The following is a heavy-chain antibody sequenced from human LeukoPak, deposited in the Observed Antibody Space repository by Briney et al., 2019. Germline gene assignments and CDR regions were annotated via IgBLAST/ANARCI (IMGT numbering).Heavy chain of an antibody. J-gene: IGHJ6*04. D-gene: IGHD2-15*01. Sequence: SVKLSCKASAGTLTSYAISWVRQAPGHGLESLGGIIPLFGTANYAQKFQGRVTITADESTSTAYMELSSLRSEDTAVYYCAVHVCSGGSCYSEDYGMDVWGKGTTVTVSS. V-gene: IGHV1-69*13. CDR2: IIPLFGTA. CDR1: AGTLTSYA. CDR3: AVHVCSGGSCYSEDYGMDV.